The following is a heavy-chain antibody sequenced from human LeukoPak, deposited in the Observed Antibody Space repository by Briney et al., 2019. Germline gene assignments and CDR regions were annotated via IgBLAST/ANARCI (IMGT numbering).Heavy chain of an antibody. CDR3: ARLNYYDSSGYYFLDY. CDR2: IYYSGST. V-gene: IGHV4-59*08. D-gene: IGHD3-22*01. CDR1: GGSISSYY. Sequence: PSETLSLTCTVSGGSISSYYWSWIRQPPGKGLEWIGYIYYSGSTNYNPSLKSRVTISVDTSKNQFSLKLSSVTAADTAVYYCARLNYYDSSGYYFLDYWGQGTLVTVSP. J-gene: IGHJ4*02.